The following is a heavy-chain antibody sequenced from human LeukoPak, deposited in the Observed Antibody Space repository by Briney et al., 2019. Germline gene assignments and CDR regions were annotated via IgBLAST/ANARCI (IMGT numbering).Heavy chain of an antibody. CDR3: ARYALVGYYDGNLDFDY. CDR1: GGSISTYNSY. D-gene: IGHD3-22*01. J-gene: IGHJ4*02. CDR2: LYYSGSP. V-gene: IGHV4-39*07. Sequence: SETLSLTCIVSGGSISTYNSYWGWIRQPPGKGLEYIGSLYYSGSPYYNPSLTSRVTISVDTSKNQFSLKLSSVTAADTAVYYCARYALVGYYDGNLDFDYWGQGTLVTVSS.